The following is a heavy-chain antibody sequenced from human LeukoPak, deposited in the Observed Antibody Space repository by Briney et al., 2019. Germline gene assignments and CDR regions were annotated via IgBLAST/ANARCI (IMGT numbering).Heavy chain of an antibody. CDR2: ISWNSGSM. V-gene: IGHV3-9*02. CDR3: AKDLDSSGYYRGGPDY. CDR1: GFTSDDYA. Sequence: GRSLRLSCAASGFTSDDYAMHWVRHAPGKGLEWVSGISWNSGSMGYADSVKGRFTISRDNAKNSLYLQMNSLRAEDTALYYCAKDLDSSGYYRGGPDYWGQGTLVTVSS. J-gene: IGHJ4*02. D-gene: IGHD3-22*01.